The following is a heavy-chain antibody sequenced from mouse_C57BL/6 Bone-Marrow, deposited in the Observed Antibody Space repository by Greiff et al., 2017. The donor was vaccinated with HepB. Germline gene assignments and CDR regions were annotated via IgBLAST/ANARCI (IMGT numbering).Heavy chain of an antibody. CDR2: IYPGSGNT. V-gene: IGHV1-76*01. J-gene: IGHJ3*01. CDR3: ARAGIYYGYAWFAY. Sequence: QVQLQQSGAELVRPGASVKLSCKASGYTFTDYYINWVKQRPGQGLEWIARIYPGSGNTYYNEKFKGKATLTAEKTSSNAYMQLSSLTSEDSSVYFCARAGIYYGYAWFAYWGQGALVTVSA. D-gene: IGHD2-2*01. CDR1: GYTFTDYY.